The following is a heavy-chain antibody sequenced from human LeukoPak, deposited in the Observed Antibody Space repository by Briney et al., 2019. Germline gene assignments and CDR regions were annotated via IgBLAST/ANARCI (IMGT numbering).Heavy chain of an antibody. D-gene: IGHD7-27*01. Sequence: GGSLRLSCAASGFTFSSYGMHWVRQAPGKGLEWVAVMSYDGSNKYYADSVKGRFTISRDNSKNTLYLQMNSLRAEDTAVYYCAKGGNWGLGDYWGQGTLVTVSS. CDR2: MSYDGSNK. V-gene: IGHV3-30*18. CDR3: AKGGNWGLGDY. J-gene: IGHJ4*02. CDR1: GFTFSSYG.